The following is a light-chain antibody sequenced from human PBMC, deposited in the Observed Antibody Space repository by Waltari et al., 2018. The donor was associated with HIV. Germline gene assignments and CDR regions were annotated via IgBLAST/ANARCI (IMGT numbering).Light chain of an antibody. J-gene: IGLJ1*01. CDR1: RSDVGSYNL. CDR2: EVS. Sequence: QSALTHPASVSGSPGQSLTIPCTGTRSDVGSYNLVPWYQQYPGKVPKLMIYEVSKRPSGVSNRFSGSKSGNTASLTISGLQAEDEADYYCCSYAGSSTPFVFGTATKVTVL. CDR3: CSYAGSSTPFV. V-gene: IGLV2-23*02.